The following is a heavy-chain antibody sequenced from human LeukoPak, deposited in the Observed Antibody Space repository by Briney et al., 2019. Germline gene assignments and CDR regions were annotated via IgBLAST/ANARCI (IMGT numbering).Heavy chain of an antibody. J-gene: IGHJ3*02. CDR2: IYHSGST. V-gene: IGHV4-30-2*02. Sequence: SQTLSLTCTVSGGSISSGGYYWSWIRQPPGKGLEWIGYIYHSGSTYYNPSLKSRVTISVDRSKNQFSLKLSSVTAADTAVFYCARVGRFTSSSIAFDIWSHGTMVTVSS. D-gene: IGHD6-6*01. CDR1: GGSISSGGYY. CDR3: ARVGRFTSSSIAFDI.